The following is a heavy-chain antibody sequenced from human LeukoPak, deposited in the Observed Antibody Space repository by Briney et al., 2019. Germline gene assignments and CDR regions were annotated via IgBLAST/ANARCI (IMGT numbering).Heavy chain of an antibody. CDR3: ARDVDDYYDSSGYDY. V-gene: IGHV3-21*01. Sequence: GGSLRLSCAASGFTFSNYSMNWVRQAPGKGLEWVSSISSSSSYIYYADSVKGRFTISRDNAKNSLYLQMNSLRAEDTAVYYCARDVDDYYDSSGYDYWGQGTLVTVSS. J-gene: IGHJ4*02. D-gene: IGHD3-22*01. CDR1: GFTFSNYS. CDR2: ISSSSSYI.